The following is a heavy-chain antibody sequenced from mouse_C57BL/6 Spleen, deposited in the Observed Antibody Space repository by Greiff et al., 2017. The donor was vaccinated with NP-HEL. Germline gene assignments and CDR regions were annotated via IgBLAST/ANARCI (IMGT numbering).Heavy chain of an antibody. CDR2: IDPETGGT. CDR1: GYTFTDYE. J-gene: IGHJ3*01. Sequence: VQLQQSGAELVRPGASVTLSCKASGYTFTDYEMHWVKQTPVHGLEWIGAIDPETGGTAYNQKFKGKAILTADKSSSTAYMELRSLTSEDSAVYYCTRTGSYYSNLWFAYWGQGTLVTVSA. CDR3: TRTGSYYSNLWFAY. D-gene: IGHD2-5*01. V-gene: IGHV1-15*01.